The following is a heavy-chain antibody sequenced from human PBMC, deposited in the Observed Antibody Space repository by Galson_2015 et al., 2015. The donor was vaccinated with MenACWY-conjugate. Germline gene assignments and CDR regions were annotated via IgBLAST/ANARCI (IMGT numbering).Heavy chain of an antibody. CDR1: GYTLTELP. Sequence: SVKVSCKVSGYTLTELPMHWVRQAPGKGLEWMGGFDPEDGETIYAQKFQGRVTMTEDTSTDTAYMELSSLRSEDTAVYYCATGLEIMFGAVIAQKYFDPWGQGTLVTVSS. D-gene: IGHD3-16*02. CDR3: ATGLEIMFGAVIAQKYFDP. CDR2: FDPEDGET. J-gene: IGHJ5*02. V-gene: IGHV1-24*01.